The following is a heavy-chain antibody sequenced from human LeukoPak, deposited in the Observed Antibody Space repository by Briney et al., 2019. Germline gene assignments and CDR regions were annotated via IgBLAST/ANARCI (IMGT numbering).Heavy chain of an antibody. CDR1: GYTFTTYY. V-gene: IGHV1-46*01. Sequence: ASVTVSCTASGYTFTTYYIHWVRQAPGQGLEWMGIINPSDDSTRYAKKFQGRVTMTRDMSTNTVYMEVRSLRSEDTAVYYCARAPNGGLPGGFWGQGTLVTVSS. CDR2: INPSDDST. CDR3: ARAPNGGLPGGF. D-gene: IGHD7-27*01. J-gene: IGHJ4*02.